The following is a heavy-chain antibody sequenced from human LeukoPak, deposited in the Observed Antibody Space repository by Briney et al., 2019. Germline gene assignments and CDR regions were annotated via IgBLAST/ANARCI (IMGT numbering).Heavy chain of an antibody. CDR2: INPNSGGT. CDR1: GYTFTGYY. CDR3: ARALSGYSYGYFDY. D-gene: IGHD5-18*01. J-gene: IGHJ4*02. V-gene: IGHV1-2*02. Sequence: GASVKVSCKASGYTFTGYYMHWVRQAPGQGLEGMGWINPNSGGTNYAQKFQGRVTMTRDTSISTAYMELSRLRSDDTAVYYCARALSGYSYGYFDYWGQGTLVTVSS.